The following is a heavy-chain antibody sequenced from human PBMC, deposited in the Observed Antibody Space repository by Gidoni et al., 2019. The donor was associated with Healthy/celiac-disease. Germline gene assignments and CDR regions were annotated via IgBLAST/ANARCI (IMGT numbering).Heavy chain of an antibody. D-gene: IGHD3-10*01. CDR3: ARDLRVYGSGAHFDY. Sequence: QVQLQESGPGLVKPSQTLSLTCTVSGGPISSCGYYWSWIRQHPGKGLEWIGYIYYSGSTYYNPSLKSRVTISVDTSKNQFSLKLSSVTAADTAVYYCARDLRVYGSGAHFDYWGQGTLVTVSS. V-gene: IGHV4-31*03. CDR1: GGPISSCGYY. J-gene: IGHJ4*02. CDR2: IYYSGST.